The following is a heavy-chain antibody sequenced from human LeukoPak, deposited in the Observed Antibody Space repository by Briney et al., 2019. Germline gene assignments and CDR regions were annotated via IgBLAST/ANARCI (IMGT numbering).Heavy chain of an antibody. CDR1: GGSIRSSSYY. V-gene: IGHV4-39*01. CDR3: ARHRENCSSTSCYRVRITSYYYGMDV. D-gene: IGHD2-2*01. J-gene: IGHJ6*02. CDR2: IYYSGST. Sequence: SETLSLTCTVSGGSIRSSSYYWAWIRQPPGKGLEWFGSIYYSGSTYYHPSLKSRVTISVDTSKNQFSQKLSSVTAADTAVYYCARHRENCSSTSCYRVRITSYYYGMDVWGQGTTVTVSS.